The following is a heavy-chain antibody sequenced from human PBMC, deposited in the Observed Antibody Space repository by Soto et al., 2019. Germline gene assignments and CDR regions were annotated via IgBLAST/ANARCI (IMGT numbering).Heavy chain of an antibody. V-gene: IGHV4-39*01. CDR2: IYYSGST. CDR1: GGSISSSSYY. CDR3: ARHEFGAVVGDYFDY. Sequence: QLQLQESGPGLVKPSETLSLTCTVSGGSISSSSYYWGWIRQPPGKGLEWIGSIYYSGSTYYNPSLKSRVTISVDTSKNQFSLKLSSVTAADTAVYYCARHEFGAVVGDYFDYWGQGTLVTVSS. J-gene: IGHJ4*02. D-gene: IGHD6-19*01.